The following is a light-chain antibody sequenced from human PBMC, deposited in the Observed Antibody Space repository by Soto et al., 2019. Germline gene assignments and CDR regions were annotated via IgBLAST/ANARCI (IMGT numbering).Light chain of an antibody. V-gene: IGKV1-27*01. CDR1: QGIAPY. J-gene: IGKJ4*01. CDR2: ATS. CDR3: QKYNSAPLT. Sequence: DVQMTQSPSSLSAFVGARVTITCRARQGIAPYLAWFQQKPGKVPKLLIYATSTLQSGVPSRFSGSGSGTNFTLTINSLQPEDVGTYYCQKYNSAPLTFGGGTKVEIK.